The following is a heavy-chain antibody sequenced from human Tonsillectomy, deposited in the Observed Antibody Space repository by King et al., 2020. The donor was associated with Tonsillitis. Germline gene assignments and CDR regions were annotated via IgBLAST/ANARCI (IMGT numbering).Heavy chain of an antibody. CDR3: ARGGNYYGSGRVGFDP. CDR1: GYSFTSYD. D-gene: IGHD3-10*01. V-gene: IGHV1-8*02. J-gene: IGHJ5*02. Sequence: VQLVQSGAEVKKPGASVKVSCKASGYSFTSYDINWVRQATGQGLEWMGWMNPNSGNTGYAQKFQGRVTMTRNTSISTAYMELSSLRSEDTAVYYCARGGNYYGSGRVGFDPWGQGTLVIVSS. CDR2: MNPNSGNT.